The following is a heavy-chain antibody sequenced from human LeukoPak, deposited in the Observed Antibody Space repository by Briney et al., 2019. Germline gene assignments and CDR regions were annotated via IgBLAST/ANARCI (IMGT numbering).Heavy chain of an antibody. D-gene: IGHD1-26*01. Sequence: ASVKVSCKTSGYSENFYGITWVRQVAGQGLEWMGWISAQHGQTEYAPNSQDRVTMTTDTYTNTAYMELSRLRSDDTAVYYCARDPEIVGANWFDPWGQGTLVTVSS. CDR1: GYSENFYG. J-gene: IGHJ5*02. CDR2: ISAQHGQT. CDR3: ARDPEIVGANWFDP. V-gene: IGHV1-18*01.